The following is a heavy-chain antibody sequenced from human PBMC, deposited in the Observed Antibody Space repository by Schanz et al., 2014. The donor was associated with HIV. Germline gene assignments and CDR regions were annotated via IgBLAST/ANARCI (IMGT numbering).Heavy chain of an antibody. J-gene: IGHJ4*02. D-gene: IGHD6-19*01. CDR1: GFIFNDFA. V-gene: IGHV3-23*04. CDR3: AKMARSVAANTNFDY. Sequence: VQLVESGGGLVKPGRSLRLSCAASGFIFNDFAMHWVRQAPGKGLEWVSSISGSGVSTFYAGPVKGRFAISRDKSKNTLYVQMNSLRVEDTAVYYCAKMARSVAANTNFDYWGQGTLVTVSS. CDR2: ISGSGVST.